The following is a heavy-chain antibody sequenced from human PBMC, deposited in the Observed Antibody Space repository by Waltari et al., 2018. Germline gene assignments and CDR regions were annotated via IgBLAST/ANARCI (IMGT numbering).Heavy chain of an antibody. D-gene: IGHD3-16*01. CDR1: GYSVTSGYF. CDR2: FSHSDTS. J-gene: IGHJ4*02. Sequence: QVQLQESGPGLVKPSETLSLTCTVSGYSVTSGYFWGWIRQPPGKRLEYIGSFSHSDTSYYSPSLLSRVTISVDTSKNHFSLKLRSVTAADTALYYCARFNGNHYAFVDYWGQGTLVTVSS. V-gene: IGHV4-38-2*02. CDR3: ARFNGNHYAFVDY.